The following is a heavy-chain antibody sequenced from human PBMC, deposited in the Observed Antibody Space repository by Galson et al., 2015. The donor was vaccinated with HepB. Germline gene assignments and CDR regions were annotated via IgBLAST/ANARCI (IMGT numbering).Heavy chain of an antibody. J-gene: IGHJ4*02. V-gene: IGHV3-23*01. Sequence: SLRLSCAGSGFTFSSSAMGWVRQAPGKGLEWVSSISGPGGSAHYADSVKGRFTISRDNSKNTLYLQINSLRAEDTAVYYCAKTLGGLFDYYSSGYFYFDYLGQGTLVTVSS. CDR2: ISGPGGSA. D-gene: IGHD3-22*01. CDR3: AKTLGGLFDYYSSGYFYFDY. CDR1: GFTFSSSA.